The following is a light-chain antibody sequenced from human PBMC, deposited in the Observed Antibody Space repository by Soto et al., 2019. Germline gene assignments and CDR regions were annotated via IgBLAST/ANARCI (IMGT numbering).Light chain of an antibody. CDR1: QTVSSNF. V-gene: IGKV3-20*01. Sequence: MVLTQSPDTLSLSPVGRTTLSCRFSQTVSSNFLAWYQQRPGQAPSLLIYGASSRAAGIPDRFSGSGSGTDFTLTISRLEPEDLAVYYCQQYGSSPETFGQGTKVDIK. CDR2: GAS. J-gene: IGKJ1*01. CDR3: QQYGSSPET.